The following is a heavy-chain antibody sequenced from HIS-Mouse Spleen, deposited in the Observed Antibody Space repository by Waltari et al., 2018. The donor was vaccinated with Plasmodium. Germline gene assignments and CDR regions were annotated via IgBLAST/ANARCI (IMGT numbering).Heavy chain of an antibody. CDR2: IYYSGST. V-gene: IGHV4-31*03. CDR3: ARSIAAIVTFYFDY. D-gene: IGHD6-13*01. J-gene: IGHJ4*02. CDR1: GGSIRSGGYY. Sequence: QVQLQESGPGLVKPSQTLSLTCTVSGGSIRSGGYYWSWIRQHPGKGLEWIGYIYYSGSTYYNPSLKSRVTISVDTSKNQFSLKLSSVTAADTAVYYCARSIAAIVTFYFDYWGQGTLVTVSS.